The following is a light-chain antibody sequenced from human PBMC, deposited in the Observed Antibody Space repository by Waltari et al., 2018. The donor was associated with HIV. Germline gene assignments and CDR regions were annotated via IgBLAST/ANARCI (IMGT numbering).Light chain of an antibody. Sequence: QSALTQPASVSESPGQSITISCTGTSSAVGGYNYVSWYPPHPGKAPKLMIYDVSKRPSGVSNRFSGSKSGNTASLTISGLQAEDEADYYCCSYAGSSTLVFGGGTKLTVL. CDR3: CSYAGSSTLV. CDR2: DVS. V-gene: IGLV2-23*02. J-gene: IGLJ2*01. CDR1: SSAVGGYNY.